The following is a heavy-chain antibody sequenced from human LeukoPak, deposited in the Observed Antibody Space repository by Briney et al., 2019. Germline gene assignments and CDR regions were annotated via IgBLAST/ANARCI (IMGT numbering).Heavy chain of an antibody. Sequence: PGRSLRLSCAASGFTFDDYAMHWVRQAPGKGLEWVLGISWNSGSIGYADSVKGRFTISRDNAKNSLYLQMNSLRAEDTALYYCAKDGSSGWGYNWFDPWGQGTLVTVSS. CDR1: GFTFDDYA. CDR3: AKDGSSGWGYNWFDP. D-gene: IGHD6-19*01. V-gene: IGHV3-9*01. J-gene: IGHJ5*02. CDR2: ISWNSGSI.